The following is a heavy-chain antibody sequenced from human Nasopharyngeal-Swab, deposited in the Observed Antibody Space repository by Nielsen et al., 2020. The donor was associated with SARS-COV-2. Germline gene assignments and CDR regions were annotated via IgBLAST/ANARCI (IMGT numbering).Heavy chain of an antibody. Sequence: GRSLRLSCAASGFTFSTYWMTWVRQAPGKGLEWVANIDKDGGEKYYVDSVKGRFTISRDNAKNSLYLQMNSLRAEDTAVYYCVRDLNYYDRPWGQGTLVTVSS. J-gene: IGHJ5*02. CDR1: GFTFSTYW. D-gene: IGHD3-22*01. V-gene: IGHV3-7*03. CDR3: VRDLNYYDRP. CDR2: IDKDGGEK.